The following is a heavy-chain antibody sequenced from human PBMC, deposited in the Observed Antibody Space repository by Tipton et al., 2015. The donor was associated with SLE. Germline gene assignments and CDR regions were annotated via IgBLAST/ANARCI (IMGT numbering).Heavy chain of an antibody. CDR3: ARALRRARVVASCAVDM. CDR2: ISAYNGNT. D-gene: IGHD4-23*01. CDR1: GYTFTSYG. V-gene: IGHV1-18*01. J-gene: IGHJ3*02. Sequence: QSGPEVKKPGASVKASCKASGYTFTSYGISWVRQAPGQGLEWMGWISAYNGNTNYAQKLQGRVTMTTDTSTSTAYMELRSLRSDVTAVYCCARALRRARVVASCAVDMWGQVTIVSVSS.